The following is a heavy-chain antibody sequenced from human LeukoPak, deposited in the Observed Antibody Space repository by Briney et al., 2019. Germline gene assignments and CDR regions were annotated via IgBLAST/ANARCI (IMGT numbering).Heavy chain of an antibody. CDR1: GYSFTSYW. V-gene: IGHV5-51*01. CDR2: IYPGDSDT. CDR3: ARPGEMATTRANYFDY. Sequence: GESLKISCKGSGYSFTSYWIGWVREMPGKGLEWMGIIYPGDSDTRYSPSFQGQVTISADKSISTAYLQWSSLKASDTAMYYCARPGEMATTRANYFDYWGQGTLVTVSS. D-gene: IGHD5-24*01. J-gene: IGHJ4*02.